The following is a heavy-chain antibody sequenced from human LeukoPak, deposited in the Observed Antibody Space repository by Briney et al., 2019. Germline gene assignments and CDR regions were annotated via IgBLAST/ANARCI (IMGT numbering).Heavy chain of an antibody. CDR1: GGSFSGYY. CDR3: ARHKYSSGWPPEGAFDI. Sequence: SETLSLTCAVYGGSFSGYYWSWIRQPPGKGLEWIGEINHSGSTNYNPSLKSRVTISVDTSKNRHSLKLSSVTAADTAVYYCARHKYSSGWPPEGAFDIWGQGTMVTVSS. CDR2: INHSGST. J-gene: IGHJ3*02. D-gene: IGHD6-19*01. V-gene: IGHV4-34*01.